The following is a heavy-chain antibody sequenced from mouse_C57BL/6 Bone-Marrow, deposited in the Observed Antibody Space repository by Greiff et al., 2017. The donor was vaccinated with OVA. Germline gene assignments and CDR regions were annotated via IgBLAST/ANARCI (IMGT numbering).Heavy chain of an antibody. CDR2: IDPENGDT. CDR1: GFNIKDDY. CDR3: TTPGSSFYAMDY. V-gene: IGHV14-4*01. D-gene: IGHD1-1*01. J-gene: IGHJ4*01. Sequence: VQLQQSGAELVRPGASVKLSCTASGFNIKDDYMHWVKQRPEQGLEWIGWIDPENGDTEYASKFQGKATITADTSSNTAYLQLSSLTSEDTAVYDCTTPGSSFYAMDYWGQGTSVTVSS.